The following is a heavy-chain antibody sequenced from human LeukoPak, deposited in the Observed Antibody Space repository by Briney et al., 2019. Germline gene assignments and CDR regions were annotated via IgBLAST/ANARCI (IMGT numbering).Heavy chain of an antibody. Sequence: SVKVSFKASGGTFSIYAISWVRQAPGQGLEWMGGIIPIFGTANYAQKFQGRVTITADESTSTAYMELSSLRSEDTAVYYCARSPSYGSGSPPNWFDPWGQGTLVTVSS. J-gene: IGHJ5*02. V-gene: IGHV1-69*13. CDR2: IIPIFGTA. CDR3: ARSPSYGSGSPPNWFDP. CDR1: GGTFSIYA. D-gene: IGHD3-10*01.